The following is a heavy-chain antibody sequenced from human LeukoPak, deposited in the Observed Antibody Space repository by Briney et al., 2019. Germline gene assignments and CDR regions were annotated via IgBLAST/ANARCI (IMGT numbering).Heavy chain of an antibody. Sequence: ASVKVSCKSSGYTFTGYYMHWVRQAPGQGLEWMGWINPNSGGTNYAQKFQGRVTMTRDTSISTAYMELSRLISDDTAVYYCARVFSGSYFDYWGQGTLVTVSS. CDR3: ARVFSGSYFDY. D-gene: IGHD1-26*01. V-gene: IGHV1-2*02. CDR2: INPNSGGT. J-gene: IGHJ4*02. CDR1: GYTFTGYY.